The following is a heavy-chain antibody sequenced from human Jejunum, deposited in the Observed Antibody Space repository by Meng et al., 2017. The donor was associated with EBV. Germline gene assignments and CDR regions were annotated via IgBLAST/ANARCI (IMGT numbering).Heavy chain of an antibody. CDR1: RGSFSGYY. D-gene: IGHD3-16*02. CDR2: INHSGST. V-gene: IGHV4-34*02. CDR3: ARVAFSYTTRSLDS. Sequence: QVQHQRWGEGLLKPSETLSLTCAVYRGSFSGYYWSWIRQHPGKGLEWIGEINHSGSTNYNPSLRSRVTISVETSKNQFSLRLNSVTAADTAVYYCARVAFSYTTRSLDSWGQGTLVTVSS. J-gene: IGHJ4*02.